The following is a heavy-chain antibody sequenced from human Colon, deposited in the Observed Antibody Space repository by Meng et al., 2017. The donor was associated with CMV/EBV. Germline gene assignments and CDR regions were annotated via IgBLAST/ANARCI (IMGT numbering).Heavy chain of an antibody. CDR3: ARVMTTITTLAKDV. J-gene: IGHJ6*02. CDR2: SYYGGNT. D-gene: IGHD5-24*01. CDR1: GFTFSSYW. Sequence: GESLKISCAASGFTFSSYWMHWVRQAPGKGLERVAVSYYGGNTYYADSVKGRFTISRDNSKNSLYLQMNSLRGEDTAVYYCARVMTTITTLAKDVWGQGTTVTVSS. V-gene: IGHV3-66*02.